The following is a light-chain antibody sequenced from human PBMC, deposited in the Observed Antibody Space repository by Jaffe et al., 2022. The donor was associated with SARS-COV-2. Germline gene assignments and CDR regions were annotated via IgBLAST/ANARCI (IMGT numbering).Light chain of an antibody. CDR1: SSDVGSYNR. V-gene: IGLV2-18*02. CDR3: SSYTSSSTYV. J-gene: IGLJ1*01. Sequence: QSALTQPPSVSGSPGQSVAISCTGTSSDVGSYNRVSWYQQPPGTVPKLIIYEVTNRPSGVPDRFSGSKSGNTASLTISGLQAEDEADYYCSSYTSSSTYVFGPGTRVTVL. CDR2: EVT.